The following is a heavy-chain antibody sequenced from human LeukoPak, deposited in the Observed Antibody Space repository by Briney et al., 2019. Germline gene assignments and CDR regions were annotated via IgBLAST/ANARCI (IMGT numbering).Heavy chain of an antibody. D-gene: IGHD2-21*02. CDR1: GFTFSSYA. J-gene: IGHJ4*02. V-gene: IGHV3-23*01. CDR2: ISSSGGNT. Sequence: GGSLRLSCAASGFTFSSYAMSWVRQAPGKGLEWVASISSSGGNTYYADSVKGRFTISRDNSKNTLYLQMSSLRAEDTAVYYCAKRDRPCSGDCSAPYYFDYWGQGTLVTVSS. CDR3: AKRDRPCSGDCSAPYYFDY.